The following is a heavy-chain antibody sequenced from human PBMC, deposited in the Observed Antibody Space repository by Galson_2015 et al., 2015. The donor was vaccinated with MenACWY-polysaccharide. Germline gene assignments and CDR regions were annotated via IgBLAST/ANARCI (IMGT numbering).Heavy chain of an antibody. CDR2: INHSGSA. Sequence: SETLSLTCSVSGDSISNYYWVWIRQFPGKALEWIGYINHSGSASHNPSLKSRVSIFVHVSNNPFQFSLSLTSVTAADTAVYYCARVAVDSRSGRYTGGFYYCDIWGPGAPVTVSS. CDR3: ARVAVDSRSGRYTGGFYYCDI. J-gene: IGHJ4*02. D-gene: IGHD3-3*01. V-gene: IGHV4-59*13. CDR1: GDSISNYY.